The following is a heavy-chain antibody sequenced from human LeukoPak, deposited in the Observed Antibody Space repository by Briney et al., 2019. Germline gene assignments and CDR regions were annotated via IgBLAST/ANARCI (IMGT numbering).Heavy chain of an antibody. J-gene: IGHJ2*01. CDR2: IYYSGSI. Sequence: PSETLSLTCAVSGYSISSSNWWGWIRQPPGKGLEWIGYIYYSGSIYYNPSLKSRVTMSVDTSNDQFSLKLSSVTAVDTAVHYCARTSLITGTHWYFDLWGRGTLVTVSS. CDR1: GYSISSSNW. V-gene: IGHV4-28*05. D-gene: IGHD1-20*01. CDR3: ARTSLITGTHWYFDL.